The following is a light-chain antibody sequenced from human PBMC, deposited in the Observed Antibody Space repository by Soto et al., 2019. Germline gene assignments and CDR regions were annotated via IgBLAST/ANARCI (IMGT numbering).Light chain of an antibody. V-gene: IGLV2-23*01. CDR3: CSFAGSRTFV. CDR1: SSDVGNYNL. J-gene: IGLJ1*01. Sequence: QSVLTQPASVSGSPGQSITISCTGTSSDVGNYNLVSWFQQYPGKAPKLMIYEGSKRPAGVSDRFSGSKSGNTSSLTISGLQAEDEADYHCCSFAGSRTFVFGTGTKLTVL. CDR2: EGS.